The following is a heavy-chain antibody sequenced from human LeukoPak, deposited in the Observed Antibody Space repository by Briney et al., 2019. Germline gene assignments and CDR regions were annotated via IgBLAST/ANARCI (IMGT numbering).Heavy chain of an antibody. CDR1: GFTFSSYW. CDR2: INSDGSST. D-gene: IGHD2-2*01. CDR3: ARGRRYCSSTSCPRHYYYYGMDV. V-gene: IGHV3-74*01. Sequence: GGSLRLSCVASGFTFSSYWMHWVRQAPGKGLVWVSRINSDGSSTSYADSVKGRFTISRDNAKNTLYLQMNSLRAEDTAVYYCARGRRYCSSTSCPRHYYYYGMDVWGQGTTVTVSS. J-gene: IGHJ6*02.